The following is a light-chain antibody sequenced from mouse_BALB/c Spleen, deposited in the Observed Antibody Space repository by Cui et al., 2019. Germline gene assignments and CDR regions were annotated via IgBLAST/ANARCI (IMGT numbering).Light chain of an antibody. V-gene: IGKV14-111*01. CDR3: LQYDEFPYT. Sequence: DIKTTKSPSSMYASLGQRVPITCKASQDINSYLSWFQQKPGKSPKTLIYRANRLVDGVPSRFSGSGSGQDYSLTISSLEYEDMGIYYCLQYDEFPYTFGGGTKLEIK. J-gene: IGKJ2*01. CDR2: RAN. CDR1: QDINSY.